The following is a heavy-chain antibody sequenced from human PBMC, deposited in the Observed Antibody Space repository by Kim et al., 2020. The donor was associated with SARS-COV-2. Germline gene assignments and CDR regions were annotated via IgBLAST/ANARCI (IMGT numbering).Heavy chain of an antibody. Sequence: SETLSLTCAVYGGSFSGYYWSWIRQPPGKGLEWIGEINHSGSTNYNPSLKSRVTISVDTSKNQFSLKLSSVTAADTAVYYCAREVLGPGDDAFDIWGQGTMVTVSS. CDR2: INHSGST. V-gene: IGHV4-34*01. CDR1: GGSFSGYY. D-gene: IGHD3-10*01. J-gene: IGHJ3*02. CDR3: AREVLGPGDDAFDI.